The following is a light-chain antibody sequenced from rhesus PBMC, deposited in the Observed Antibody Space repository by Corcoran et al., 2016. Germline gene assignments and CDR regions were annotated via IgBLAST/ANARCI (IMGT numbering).Light chain of an antibody. V-gene: IGKV2-72*02. J-gene: IGKJ1*01. CDR3: VQAIAFPWT. CDR1: QSLLHSNGNTY. Sequence: DIVMTQTPLSLPITPGEPASISCRSSQSLLHSNGNTYLHWYLQKPGQSPQLLIYGGSNRASGVPDRFRGSGSGTDFTLKISKVDAEDVGVYYCVQAIAFPWTFGQGTKVEIK. CDR2: GGS.